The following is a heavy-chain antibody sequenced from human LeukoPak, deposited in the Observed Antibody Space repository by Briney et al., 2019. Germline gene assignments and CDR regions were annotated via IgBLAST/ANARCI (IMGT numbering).Heavy chain of an antibody. Sequence: TSETLSLTCTVAGGSISSFYWSWIRQPPGKGLEWIGYIYYSGSTNYNPSLKSRVTLSVDTSTNQSSLKLRSVTAADRAVYYFAKGAMTTDYWGQGTLVTVSS. CDR2: IYYSGST. CDR3: AKGAMTTDY. V-gene: IGHV4-59*01. J-gene: IGHJ4*02. CDR1: GGSISSFY. D-gene: IGHD4-17*01.